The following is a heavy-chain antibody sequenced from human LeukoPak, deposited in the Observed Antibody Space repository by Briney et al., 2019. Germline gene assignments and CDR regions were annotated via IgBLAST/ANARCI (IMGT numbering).Heavy chain of an antibody. Sequence: ASVKVSCKAFGYTFTSNYMHWVRQAPGQGPEWMGVISTSGGSTTYAQKFQGRVTLTRDMSTSTDYLELSSLRSEDTAVYYCARIGVVVPAAWFDPWGQGTLVTVSS. D-gene: IGHD2-2*01. J-gene: IGHJ5*02. CDR3: ARIGVVVPAAWFDP. V-gene: IGHV1-46*01. CDR2: ISTSGGST. CDR1: GYTFTSNY.